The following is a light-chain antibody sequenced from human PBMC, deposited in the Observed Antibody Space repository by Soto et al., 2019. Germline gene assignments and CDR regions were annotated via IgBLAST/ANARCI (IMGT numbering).Light chain of an antibody. CDR2: GAS. Sequence: EIVMTQSPATLSVSPGERATLSCRASQSVSSNLAWYQPKPGQAPWLLIYGASTRATGIPARFSGSGSGTEFTLTISSLQSEDFAVYYCQQYNNWPPWTFGQGTKVEIK. V-gene: IGKV3-15*01. J-gene: IGKJ1*01. CDR1: QSVSSN. CDR3: QQYNNWPPWT.